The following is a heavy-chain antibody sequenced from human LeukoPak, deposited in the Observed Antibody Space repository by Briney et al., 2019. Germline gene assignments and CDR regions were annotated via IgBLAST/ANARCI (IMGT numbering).Heavy chain of an antibody. CDR3: AKDIGTTVVTPVFDY. CDR1: GFTFDDYA. D-gene: IGHD4-23*01. CDR2: ISWNSGSI. Sequence: PGGSLRLSCAASGFTFDDYAMHWVRQAPGKGLEWVSGISWNSGSIGYADSVKGRVTISRDNAKNSLYLQMNSLRAEDTALYYCAKDIGTTVVTPVFDYWGQGTPVTVSS. V-gene: IGHV3-9*01. J-gene: IGHJ4*02.